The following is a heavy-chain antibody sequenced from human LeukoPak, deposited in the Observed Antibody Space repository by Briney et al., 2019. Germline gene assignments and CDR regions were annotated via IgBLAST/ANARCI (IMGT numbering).Heavy chain of an antibody. D-gene: IGHD2-21*02. J-gene: IGHJ4*02. V-gene: IGHV3-20*04. Sequence: GGSLRLSCAASGFTFDDHGMSWVRHAPGKGLEWVSTINWKASSTSYADSVKGRFTISRDNSKNTLNMQMNSLRAEDTAVYYCAKSSVRVVVTANFDYWGQGTLVTVSS. CDR1: GFTFDDHG. CDR3: AKSSVRVVVTANFDY. CDR2: INWKASST.